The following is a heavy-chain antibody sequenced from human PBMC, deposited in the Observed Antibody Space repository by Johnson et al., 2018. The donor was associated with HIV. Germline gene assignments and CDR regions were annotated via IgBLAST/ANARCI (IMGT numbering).Heavy chain of an antibody. CDR3: ARAYTYGAFDI. V-gene: IGHV3-66*01. Sequence: EQLVESGGGLIQPGESLRLSCAASGFTVSTYHMSWVRQAPGKGLEWVSVIYSGGSTYYADSVKGRFTISRDNSKNTLYLQMNSLRVEDTAVYYCARAYTYGAFDIWGQGTMVTVSS. CDR2: IYSGGST. D-gene: IGHD5-18*01. J-gene: IGHJ3*02. CDR1: GFTVSTYH.